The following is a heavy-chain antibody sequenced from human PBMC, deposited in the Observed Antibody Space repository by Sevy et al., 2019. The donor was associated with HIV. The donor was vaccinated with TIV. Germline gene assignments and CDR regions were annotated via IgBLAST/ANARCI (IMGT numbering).Heavy chain of an antibody. CDR1: GFTLSNCN. J-gene: IGHJ4*02. CDR2: IRSGDDTI. V-gene: IGHV3-48*02. D-gene: IGHD1-26*01. Sequence: GGSLRLSCAASGFTLSNCNMNRVRQAPGKGLEWISYIRSGDDTIYYAQSVKGRFTFSRDNAKNSLYLQMDSLTDEDTAVYYCAKDRWDTTSPSRALDFWGQGTLVTVSS. CDR3: AKDRWDTTSPSRALDF.